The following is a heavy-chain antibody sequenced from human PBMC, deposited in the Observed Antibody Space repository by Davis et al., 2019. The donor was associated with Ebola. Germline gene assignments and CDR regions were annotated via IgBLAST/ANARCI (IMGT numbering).Heavy chain of an antibody. CDR3: ARDRILSWYYYYYGMDV. CDR2: INHSGST. Sequence: GSLRLSCAVYGGSFSGYYWSWIRQPPGKGLEWIGEINHSGSTNYNPSLKSRVTISVDTSKNQFSLKLSSVTAADTAVYYCARDRILSWYYYYYGMDVWGQGTTVTVSS. J-gene: IGHJ6*02. D-gene: IGHD2-8*02. CDR1: GGSFSGYY. V-gene: IGHV4-34*01.